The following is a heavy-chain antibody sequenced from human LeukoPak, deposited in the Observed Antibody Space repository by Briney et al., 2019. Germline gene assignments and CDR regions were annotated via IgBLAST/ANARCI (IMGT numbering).Heavy chain of an antibody. CDR3: ARGRYCSGGSCYVDY. CDR1: GGSFSGYY. J-gene: IGHJ4*02. V-gene: IGHV4-34*01. D-gene: IGHD2-15*01. CDR2: INHSGST. Sequence: SSETLSLTCAVYGGSFSGYYWSWIRQPPGKGLEWIGKINHSGSTNYNPSLKSRVTISVDTSKNQFSLKLSSVTAADTAVYYCARGRYCSGGSCYVDYWGQGTLVTVSS.